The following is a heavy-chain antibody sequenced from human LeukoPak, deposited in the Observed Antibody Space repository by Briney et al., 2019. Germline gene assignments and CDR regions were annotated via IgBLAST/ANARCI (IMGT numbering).Heavy chain of an antibody. CDR1: GGSISSSSYY. D-gene: IGHD2-21*02. Sequence: SVTLSRTCTVAGGSISSSSYYWGWIRQPPGNGLEWIGSIYYSGSTFYNPSLKSRVTVSVDTSKNQFSLKLISVTAADTAVYYCAKRRGDVGYFDLWGRGALVTVSS. CDR2: IYYSGST. J-gene: IGHJ2*01. CDR3: AKRRGDVGYFDL. V-gene: IGHV4-39*01.